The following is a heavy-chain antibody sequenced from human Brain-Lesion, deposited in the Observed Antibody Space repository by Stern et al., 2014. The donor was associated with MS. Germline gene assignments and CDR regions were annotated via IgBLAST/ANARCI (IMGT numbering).Heavy chain of an antibody. D-gene: IGHD3-3*01. CDR1: GYIFTGYY. Sequence: QVQLVQSGAEVKKPGASVKVSCKTSGYIFTGYYIHWVRQSPGQGLEWMAWINPNPGGTKYAQKFHGRVTMSRDTSISTAYVELSSLTSDDTAVYYCARDQRGITIFGVVTDYYYLGMDVWGQGTTVTVSS. V-gene: IGHV1-2*02. CDR3: ARDQRGITIFGVVTDYYYLGMDV. CDR2: INPNPGGT. J-gene: IGHJ6*02.